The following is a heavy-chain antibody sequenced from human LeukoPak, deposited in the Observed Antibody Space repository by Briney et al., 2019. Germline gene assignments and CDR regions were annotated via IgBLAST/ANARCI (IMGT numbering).Heavy chain of an antibody. Sequence: PGGSLRLSCAASGFTFSSYSINWVRQAPGKGLERVAYISSSSTTIYYADSVQGPFTISRDNSKNTLYLQMNSLRAGDTAVYYCAKGIYYGSDNFDYWGQGTLVTVSS. CDR1: GFTFSSYS. D-gene: IGHD3-10*01. V-gene: IGHV3-48*01. CDR2: ISSSSTTI. J-gene: IGHJ4*02. CDR3: AKGIYYGSDNFDY.